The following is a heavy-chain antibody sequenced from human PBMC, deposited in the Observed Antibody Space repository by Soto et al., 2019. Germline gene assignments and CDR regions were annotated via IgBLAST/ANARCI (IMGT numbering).Heavy chain of an antibody. CDR1: GDSISSYY. CDR3: ARVAITYWYFDL. Sequence: QVQLQESGPGLVKPSETLSLTCTVSGDSISSYYWSWIRQPPGKGLEWIGYIYYSGSTSYNPSLKSRVTIAVDTFKNQFSLKLSSVTAADTAVYYCARVAITYWYFDLWGRGTLVTVSS. D-gene: IGHD3-22*01. J-gene: IGHJ2*01. V-gene: IGHV4-59*01. CDR2: IYYSGST.